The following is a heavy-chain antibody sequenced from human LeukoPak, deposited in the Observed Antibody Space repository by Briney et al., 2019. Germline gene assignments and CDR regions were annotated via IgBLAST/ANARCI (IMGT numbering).Heavy chain of an antibody. V-gene: IGHV3-48*01. J-gene: IGHJ6*03. CDR3: ARDQNYYGSGSQNYYYYYYMDV. CDR2: ISGRTSTI. D-gene: IGHD3-10*01. Sequence: PGGSLRLSCVVSGFTFSPYSMNWVRQAPGKGLEWVAYISGRTSTIYYADSVKGRFTISRDNAKNSLYLQMNSLRAEDTAVYYCARDQNYYGSGSQNYYYYYYMDVWGKGTTVTVSS. CDR1: GFTFSPYS.